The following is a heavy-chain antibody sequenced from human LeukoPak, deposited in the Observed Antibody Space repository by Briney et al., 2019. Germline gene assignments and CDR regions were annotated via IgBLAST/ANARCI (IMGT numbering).Heavy chain of an antibody. CDR2: ISYDGSNK. D-gene: IGHD6-25*01. CDR3: AKGASSGLDY. Sequence: PGGSLRLSCAASGFTFSSYAMHWVRQAPGKGLEWVAVISYDGSNKYYADSVKGRFTISRDNPKNTLYLQMNSLRAEDTAVYYCAKGASSGLDYWGQGTLVTVSS. J-gene: IGHJ4*02. CDR1: GFTFSSYA. V-gene: IGHV3-30*04.